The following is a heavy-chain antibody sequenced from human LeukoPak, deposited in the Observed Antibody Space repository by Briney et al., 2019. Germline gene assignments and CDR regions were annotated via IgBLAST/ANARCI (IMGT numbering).Heavy chain of an antibody. J-gene: IGHJ3*02. CDR2: IYYSGST. Sequence: ETLSLTCTVSAASLTSFYSNWVRPPPGKGLEWIGFIYYSGSTNYNTSHKSRVTISVETSKNQCSVKLSSVTAAGTAVYYSAIFMSASGSYVFDMWGQGTMVTVSS. CDR1: AASLTSFY. V-gene: IGHV4-59*01. CDR3: AIFMSASGSYVFDM. D-gene: IGHD3-10*01.